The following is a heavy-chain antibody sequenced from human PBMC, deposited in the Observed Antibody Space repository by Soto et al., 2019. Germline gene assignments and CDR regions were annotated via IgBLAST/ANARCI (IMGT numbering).Heavy chain of an antibody. V-gene: IGHV3-7*03. CDR3: ARGHYGMDV. Sequence: DVQLVESGGGLVQPGGSLRLSCAASGFTFSSSWMSWVRQAPGEGLEWVANMNQDGSEKTYADSGKGRLTISRDNAKNSVYLEMNSLRVEDTAVYYCARGHYGMDVWGQGTTVTVSS. J-gene: IGHJ6*02. CDR2: MNQDGSEK. CDR1: GFTFSSSW.